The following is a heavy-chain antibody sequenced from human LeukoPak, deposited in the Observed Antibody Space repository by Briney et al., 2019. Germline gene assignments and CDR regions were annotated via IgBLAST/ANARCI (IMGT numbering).Heavy chain of an antibody. CDR1: GVSISSYY. Sequence: PSETLSLTCTVSGVSISSYYWSWIRQPPGKGLEWIGEINHSGSTNYNPSLKSRVTISVDTSKNQFSLKLSSVTAADTAVYYCARGRLLWFGEPHWYFDLWGRGTLVTVSS. CDR3: ARGRLLWFGEPHWYFDL. D-gene: IGHD3-10*01. CDR2: INHSGST. J-gene: IGHJ2*01. V-gene: IGHV4-34*01.